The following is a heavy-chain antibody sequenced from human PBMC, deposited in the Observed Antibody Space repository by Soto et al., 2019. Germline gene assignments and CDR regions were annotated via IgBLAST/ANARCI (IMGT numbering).Heavy chain of an antibody. V-gene: IGHV4-59*01. D-gene: IGHD3-16*01. CDR1: GGSISSYY. CDR2: IYYSGST. J-gene: IGHJ4*02. Sequence: SETLSLTCTVSGGSISSYYWSWIRQPPGKGLEWIGYIYYSGSTNYNPSLKSRVTISVDTSKNRFSLKLSSVTAADTAVYYCARVRIATGEYFDYWGQGTLVTVSS. CDR3: ARVRIATGEYFDY.